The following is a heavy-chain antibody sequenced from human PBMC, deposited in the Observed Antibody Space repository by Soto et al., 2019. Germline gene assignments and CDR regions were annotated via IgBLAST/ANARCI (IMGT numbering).Heavy chain of an antibody. V-gene: IGHV2-5*02. J-gene: IGHJ4*02. CDR3: AHTGYGSGSYYDALFGS. CDR1: GFSLSTSGVG. Sequence: QITLKESGPTLVKPTQTLTLTCTFSGFSLSTSGVGVGWIRQPPGKALEWLALIYWDDDKRYTPSLKSRLTSTKXXSXNXXVLTMTNMDPVDTATYYCAHTGYGSGSYYDALFGSWGQGTLVTVSS. D-gene: IGHD3-10*01. CDR2: IYWDDDK.